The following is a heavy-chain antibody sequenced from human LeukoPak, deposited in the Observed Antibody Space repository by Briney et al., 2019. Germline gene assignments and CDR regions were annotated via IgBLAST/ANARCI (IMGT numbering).Heavy chain of an antibody. CDR1: GGTFSSYA. D-gene: IGHD1-26*01. CDR2: IIPIFGTA. J-gene: IGHJ6*03. V-gene: IGHV1-69*05. Sequence: ASVKVSRKASGGTFSSYAISWVRQAPGQGLEWMGGIIPIFGTANYAQKFQGRVTITTDESTSTAYMELSSLRSEDTAVYYCARACREGVGGYYYYYYMDVWGKGTTVTVSS. CDR3: ARACREGVGGYYYYYYMDV.